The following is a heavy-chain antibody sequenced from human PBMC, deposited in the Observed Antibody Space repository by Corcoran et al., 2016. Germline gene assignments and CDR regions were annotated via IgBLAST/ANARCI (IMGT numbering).Heavy chain of an antibody. CDR3: ARGGIYYDSDYYGMDV. CDR1: GGTFSSYA. J-gene: IGHJ6*02. V-gene: IGHV1-69*01. CDR2: IIPIFGTA. Sequence: QVQLVQSGAEVKKPGSSVKVPCKASGGTFSSYAISWVRQAPGQGLEWMGGIIPIFGTANYAQKFQGRVTITADESTSTAYMELSSLRSEDTAVYYCARGGIYYDSDYYGMDVWGQGTAVTVSS. D-gene: IGHD3-22*01.